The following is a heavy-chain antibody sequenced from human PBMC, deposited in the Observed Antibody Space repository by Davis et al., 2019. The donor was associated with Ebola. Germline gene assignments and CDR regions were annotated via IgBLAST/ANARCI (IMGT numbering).Heavy chain of an antibody. V-gene: IGHV3-30-3*01. D-gene: IGHD2-2*01. CDR2: ISYDGSNK. CDR1: GFTFSSYA. J-gene: IGHJ6*02. Sequence: PGGSLRLSCAASGFTFSSYAMQWVRQAPGKGLEWVAVISYDGSNKYYEDSVKGRFTISRDNAKNSLYLQMNSLRAEDTAVYYCARDIVVVPAAIWHISQTYYYYGMDVWGQGTTVTVSS. CDR3: ARDIVVVPAAIWHISQTYYYYGMDV.